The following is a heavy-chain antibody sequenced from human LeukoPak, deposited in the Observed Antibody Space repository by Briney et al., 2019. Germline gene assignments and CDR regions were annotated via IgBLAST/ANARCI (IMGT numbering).Heavy chain of an antibody. J-gene: IGHJ4*02. D-gene: IGHD3-10*01. V-gene: IGHV4-61*02. CDR3: ARSTGDYGSGSLAY. CDR1: GGSISSGTYY. Sequence: SQTLSLTCTVSGGSISSGTYYRNWIRQPAGKGLEWIGRIYTSGTTNSDPSLKSRVTISLDTSMNQFSLRLSSVTAADTAVYYCARSTGDYGSGSLAYWGQGTLVTVSS. CDR2: IYTSGTT.